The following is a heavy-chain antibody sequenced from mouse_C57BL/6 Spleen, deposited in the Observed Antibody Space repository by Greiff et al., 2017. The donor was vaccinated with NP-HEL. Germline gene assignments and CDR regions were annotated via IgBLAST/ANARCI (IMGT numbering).Heavy chain of an antibody. Sequence: QVQLQQSGAELVRPGASVTLSCKASGYTFTDYEMHWVQQTPVHGLEWIGAIDPETGGTAYNQKFKGKAILTADKSSSTAYMELRSLTSEDSAVYYCTRRGSGTYFDVWGAGATVTVAS. V-gene: IGHV1-15*01. D-gene: IGHD4-1*01. J-gene: IGHJ1*01. CDR3: TRRGSGTYFDV. CDR2: IDPETGGT. CDR1: GYTFTDYE.